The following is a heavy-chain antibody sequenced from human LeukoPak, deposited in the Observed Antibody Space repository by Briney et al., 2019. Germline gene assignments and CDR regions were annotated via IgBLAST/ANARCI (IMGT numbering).Heavy chain of an antibody. J-gene: IGHJ4*02. CDR2: ISGSGGST. CDR3: AKNTGAIVAGTTDY. V-gene: IGHV3-23*01. CDR1: GFTFSSYA. D-gene: IGHD6-19*01. Sequence: GGSLRLSCAASGFTFSSYAMSWVRQAPGKGLEWVSAISGSGGSTYYADSVKGRFTISRDNAKNSLYLQMNSLRAEDTALYYCAKNTGAIVAGTTDYWGQGTLVTVSS.